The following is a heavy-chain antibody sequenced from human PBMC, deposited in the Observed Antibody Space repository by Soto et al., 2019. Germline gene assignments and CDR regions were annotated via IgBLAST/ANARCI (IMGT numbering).Heavy chain of an antibody. V-gene: IGHV3-48*01. CDR3: ARHPERIAQIGWFDP. J-gene: IGHJ5*02. CDR1: GFIFISYG. Sequence: GGSLRLSCAAPGFIFISYGMNWVRQAPWKGLEWVSYISSSSSTIYYADSVKGRFTISRDNAKNSLYLQMNSLRAEDTAVYYCARHPERIAQIGWFDPWGQGTLVTVSS. CDR2: ISSSSSTI. D-gene: IGHD6-13*01.